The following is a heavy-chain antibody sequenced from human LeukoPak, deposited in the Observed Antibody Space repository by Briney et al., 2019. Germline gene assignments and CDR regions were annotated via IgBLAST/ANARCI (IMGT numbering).Heavy chain of an antibody. V-gene: IGHV4-39*01. CDR1: GVSISSSYSY. Sequence: PSETLSLTCTVSGVSISSSYSYWGWIRQPPGMGLEWIGSIYYTGNTYYNASLKSQFSMSIDTSKNQFSLKLTSVTAADTAVYYCAGQTGSGLFILPGGQGTLVTVSS. D-gene: IGHD3/OR15-3a*01. CDR2: IYYTGNT. J-gene: IGHJ4*02. CDR3: AGQTGSGLFILP.